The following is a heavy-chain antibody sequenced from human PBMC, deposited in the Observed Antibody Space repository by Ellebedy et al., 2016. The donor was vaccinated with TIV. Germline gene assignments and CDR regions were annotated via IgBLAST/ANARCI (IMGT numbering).Heavy chain of an antibody. Sequence: MPSETLSLTCTVSGGSITTSYWSWIRQSPGKGPEWIGFIHYGESTHYNPSLNSRVTISIDTSKNQLSLKLNSVTAADTAVYFCATGSTRWDPWGQGTLVTVSS. CDR3: ATGSTRWDP. CDR1: GGSITTSY. D-gene: IGHD3-10*01. J-gene: IGHJ5*02. V-gene: IGHV4-59*08. CDR2: IHYGEST.